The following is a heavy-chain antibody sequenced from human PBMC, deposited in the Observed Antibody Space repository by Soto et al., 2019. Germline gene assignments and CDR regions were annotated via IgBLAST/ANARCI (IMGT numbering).Heavy chain of an antibody. CDR3: TSILGKDYYDSSGYPNPWGPFDY. Sequence: EVQLVESGGGLVQPGRSLRLSCTASGFTFGDYAMSWFRQAPGKGLEWVGFIRSKAYGGTTEYAASVKGRFTISRDDSKSIXXLXMXNLKTEDTAVYYCTSILGKDYYDSSGYPNPWGPFDYWGQGTLVTVSS. CDR1: GFTFGDYA. CDR2: IRSKAYGGTT. J-gene: IGHJ4*02. V-gene: IGHV3-49*03. D-gene: IGHD3-22*01.